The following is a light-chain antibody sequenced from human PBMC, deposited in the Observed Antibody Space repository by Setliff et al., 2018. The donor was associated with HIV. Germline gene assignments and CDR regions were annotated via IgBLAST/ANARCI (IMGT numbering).Light chain of an antibody. J-gene: IGLJ1*01. Sequence: PRSVSGSPGPSVTISCTGTGSDVGGYNYVSWYQQHPGKAPKLIVSDVTKRPSGVPNRFSGSKSGNTASLTISGLQAEYEADYYCCSFANSYTSLYVFGTGTKVTVL. CDR1: GSDVGGYNY. V-gene: IGLV2-11*02. CDR2: DVT. CDR3: CSFANSYTSLYV.